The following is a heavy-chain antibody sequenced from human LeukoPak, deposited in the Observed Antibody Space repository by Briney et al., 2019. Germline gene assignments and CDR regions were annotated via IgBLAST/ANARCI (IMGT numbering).Heavy chain of an antibody. CDR3: AREQTSRTTGTTSDDY. Sequence: ASVKVSCKASGYTFTSYYMHWVRQAPGQGLEWMGIINPSGGSTSYAQKFQGRVTMTRDTSTSTVYMELSSLRSEDTAVYYCAREQTSRTTGTTSDDYWGPGTLVTVSS. D-gene: IGHD1-1*01. CDR1: GYTFTSYY. CDR2: INPSGGST. J-gene: IGHJ4*02. V-gene: IGHV1-46*01.